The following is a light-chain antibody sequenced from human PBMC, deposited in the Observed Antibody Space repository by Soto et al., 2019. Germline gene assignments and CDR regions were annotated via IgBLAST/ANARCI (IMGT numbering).Light chain of an antibody. Sequence: QSALTQPASVSGSPGQSITISCTGTSSDFGGFNYVSWYQHHPGKAPKLIIYEVTNRPSGVSNRFSGSKSGNTASLTISGLQAEAEAQYFCGSYTITTTLFVFGGGTKLTVL. V-gene: IGLV2-14*01. CDR1: SSDFGGFNY. CDR2: EVT. CDR3: GSYTITTTLFV. J-gene: IGLJ2*01.